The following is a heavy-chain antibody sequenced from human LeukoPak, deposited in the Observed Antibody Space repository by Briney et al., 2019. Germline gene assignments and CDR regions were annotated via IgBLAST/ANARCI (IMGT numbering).Heavy chain of an antibody. Sequence: GSLRLSCAASGFTFSSYEMNWVRQPPGKGLEWIGYISYSGSPNYNPSLKSRVTISVETSKNQFSLKLTSVTAADTAVYYCAKMAYSGHDKGLGYNWFDPWGQGTLVTVSS. CDR2: ISYSGSP. CDR3: AKMAYSGHDKGLGYNWFDP. J-gene: IGHJ5*02. CDR1: GFTFSSYE. D-gene: IGHD1-26*01. V-gene: IGHV4-59*01.